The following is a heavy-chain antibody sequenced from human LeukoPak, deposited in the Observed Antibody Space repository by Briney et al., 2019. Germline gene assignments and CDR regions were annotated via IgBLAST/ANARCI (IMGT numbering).Heavy chain of an antibody. D-gene: IGHD3-9*01. CDR1: GFTFSSYA. Sequence: GGSLRLSCAASGFTFSSYAMHWVRQAPGKGLEWVAVISYDGSNKYYADSVKGRFTISRDNSKNTLYLQMNSLRAEDTAAYYCARTNYDILTGYYSGGSDYWGQGTLVTVSS. J-gene: IGHJ4*02. CDR3: ARTNYDILTGYYSGGSDY. CDR2: ISYDGSNK. V-gene: IGHV3-30-3*01.